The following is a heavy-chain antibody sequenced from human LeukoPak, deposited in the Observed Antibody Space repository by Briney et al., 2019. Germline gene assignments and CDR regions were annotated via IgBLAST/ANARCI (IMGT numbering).Heavy chain of an antibody. V-gene: IGHV1-18*01. CDR3: ARVCHIVVVTAEGGWFDP. Sequence: ASVKVSCKVSGYRFTAYGVGWLRQAPGHGLEWVGWTSIYIGKTYYAQRFQDRGPMTTDTSTSTVYMELRSLRSGDTAVYCARVCHIVVVTAEGGWFDPWGQGTLVTVSS. D-gene: IGHD2-21*02. CDR2: TSIYIGKT. J-gene: IGHJ5*02. CDR1: GYRFTAYG.